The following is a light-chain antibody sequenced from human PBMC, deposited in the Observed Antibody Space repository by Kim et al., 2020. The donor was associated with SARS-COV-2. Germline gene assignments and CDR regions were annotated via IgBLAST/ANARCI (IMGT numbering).Light chain of an antibody. V-gene: IGKV3-15*01. CDR2: GAS. Sequence: VSPGEGATLSCRASQSISSHLAWYQQKPGQAPRLIIYGASTRATGIPARFSGSGSGTEFTHTISSLQSEDFAVYSCQQYNGWPWTFGQRTKVDIK. CDR3: QQYNGWPWT. CDR1: QSISSH. J-gene: IGKJ1*01.